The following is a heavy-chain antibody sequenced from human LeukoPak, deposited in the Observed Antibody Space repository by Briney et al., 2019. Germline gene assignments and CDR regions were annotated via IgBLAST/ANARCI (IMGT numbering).Heavy chain of an antibody. Sequence: PSETLSLTCAVYGGSFSGYYWSWIRQPPGKGLEWIGEINHSGSTNYNPSLKSRVTISVDTSKNLFSLKLSSVTAADTAVYSCARDHPSSSFDYWAGEPCSPSPQ. J-gene: IGHJ4*02. V-gene: IGHV4-34*01. CDR3: ARDHPSSSFDY. CDR1: GGSFSGYY. D-gene: IGHD1-14*01. CDR2: INHSGST.